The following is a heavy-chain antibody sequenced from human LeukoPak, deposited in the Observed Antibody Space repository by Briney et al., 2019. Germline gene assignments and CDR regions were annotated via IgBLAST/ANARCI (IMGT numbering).Heavy chain of an antibody. Sequence: ASVKVSCKASGYTFTSYGISWVRQAPGQGLEWMGWISAYNGNTNYAQKLQGRVTMTTDTSTSTAYMELRSLRSDDTAVYYCARGCSGGSCYHYYYGMDVWGQGTTVTVSS. D-gene: IGHD2-15*01. CDR3: ARGCSGGSCYHYYYGMDV. J-gene: IGHJ6*02. CDR1: GYTFTSYG. CDR2: ISAYNGNT. V-gene: IGHV1-18*01.